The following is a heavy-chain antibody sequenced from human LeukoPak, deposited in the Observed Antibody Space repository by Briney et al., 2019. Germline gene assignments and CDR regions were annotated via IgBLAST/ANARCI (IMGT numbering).Heavy chain of an antibody. CDR1: GGSISSYY. CDR3: ARQTRWFDP. J-gene: IGHJ5*02. CDR2: IYYSGST. V-gene: IGHV4-59*08. Sequence: SETLSLTCTVSGGSISSYYWSWIRQPPGKGLEWIGYIYYSGSTNFNPSLKSRVTISVDTSKNQFSLKLSSVTAADTAVYYCARQTRWFDPWGQGTLVTVSS.